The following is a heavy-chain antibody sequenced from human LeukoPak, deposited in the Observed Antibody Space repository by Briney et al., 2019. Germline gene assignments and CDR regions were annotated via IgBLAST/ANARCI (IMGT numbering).Heavy chain of an antibody. D-gene: IGHD6-19*01. CDR1: GFIFNSYE. CDR2: ISSDGGST. Sequence: PGGSLRLSCAASGFIFNSYEMNWVRQAPGQGLEYVSLISSDGGSTYYADSVKGRFTISRDNSKNTMYLQMSSLRAEDTAVYYCVRYGNGWFGLRGYFDFWGQGTLVTVSS. V-gene: IGHV3-64D*09. J-gene: IGHJ4*02. CDR3: VRYGNGWFGLRGYFDF.